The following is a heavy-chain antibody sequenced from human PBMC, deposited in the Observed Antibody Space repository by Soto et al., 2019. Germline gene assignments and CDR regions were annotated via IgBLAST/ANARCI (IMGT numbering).Heavy chain of an antibody. CDR2: ISAYNGNT. J-gene: IGHJ4*02. V-gene: IGHV1-18*01. CDR3: ARADRGVYCSSTSCYPSLFDY. CDR1: GYTFTSYG. Sequence: ASVKVSCKASGYTFTSYGSSWGRQAPGQGLEWMGWISAYNGNTNYAQKLQGRVTMTTDTSTSTAYMELRSLRSDDTAVYYCARADRGVYCSSTSCYPSLFDYWGQGTLVTVSS. D-gene: IGHD2-2*01.